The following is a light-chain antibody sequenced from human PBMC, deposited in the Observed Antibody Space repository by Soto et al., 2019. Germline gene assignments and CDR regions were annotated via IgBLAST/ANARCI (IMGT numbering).Light chain of an antibody. CDR3: QQYGSSGT. CDR2: GAS. V-gene: IGKV3-20*01. CDR1: QTVRNN. Sequence: EIVMKHSLATLSVSPCERATLSFSASQTVRNNLAWFQQKPGQAPRLLIYGASSRATGISDRFSGSGSGTDFTLTISRLEPEDFAVYYCQQYGSSGTFGQGTKVDI. J-gene: IGKJ1*01.